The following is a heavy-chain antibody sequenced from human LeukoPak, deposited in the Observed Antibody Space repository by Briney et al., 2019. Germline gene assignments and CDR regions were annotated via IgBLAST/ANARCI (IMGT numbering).Heavy chain of an antibody. D-gene: IGHD1-26*01. V-gene: IGHV3-23*01. Sequence: PGGSLRLSCTASGFTFSSYAMSWVRQAPGKGLEWVSAISGSGGSTYYADSVKGRFTISRDNSKNTLYLQMNSLRAEDTAVYYCAKDCGSFTREPCGYWGQGTLVTVSS. CDR1: GFTFSSYA. J-gene: IGHJ4*02. CDR2: ISGSGGST. CDR3: AKDCGSFTREPCGY.